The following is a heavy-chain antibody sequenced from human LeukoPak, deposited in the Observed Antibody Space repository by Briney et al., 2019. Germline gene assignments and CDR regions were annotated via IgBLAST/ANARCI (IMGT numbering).Heavy chain of an antibody. D-gene: IGHD2-2*01. CDR3: AKGRPIYCSSTSCYYY. J-gene: IGHJ4*02. V-gene: IGHV3-23*01. Sequence: GGSLRLSCAASGFTFSNYAMSWVRQAPGKGLEWVSAISGSGGSTYYADSVKGRFTISRDNSKNTLYLQMNSLRAEDTAVYYCAKGRPIYCSSTSCYYYWGQGTLVTVSS. CDR1: GFTFSNYA. CDR2: ISGSGGST.